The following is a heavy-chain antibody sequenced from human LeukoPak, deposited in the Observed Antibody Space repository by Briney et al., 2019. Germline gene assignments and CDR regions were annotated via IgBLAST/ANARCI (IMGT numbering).Heavy chain of an antibody. CDR1: GGTFSSYA. CDR3: ASGPLLRYFDWFPDLYYYYYYMDV. J-gene: IGHJ6*03. D-gene: IGHD3-9*01. V-gene: IGHV1-69*06. CDR2: IIPIFGTA. Sequence: GASVKVSCKDSGGTFSSYAISWVRQAPGQGLEWMGGIIPIFGTANYAQKFQGRVTITADKSTSTAYMELSSLRSEDTAVYYCASGPLLRYFDWFPDLYYYYYYMDVWGKGTTVTVSS.